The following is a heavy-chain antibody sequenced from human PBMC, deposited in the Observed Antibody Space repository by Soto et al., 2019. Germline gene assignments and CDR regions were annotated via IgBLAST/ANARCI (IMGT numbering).Heavy chain of an antibody. J-gene: IGHJ6*02. V-gene: IGHV4-38-2*01. CDR2: IYHAGSV. CDR1: GYSIGSGYY. Sequence: SESLAITSAVSGYSIGSGYYWAWIRQSPGKGLEWIGSIYHAGSVYYNPSLNGRVALSMDTSKNHFSLKLTSVTAADTAVYYCARTFDYYGMDVWGQGTTVTVSS. CDR3: ARTFDYYGMDV.